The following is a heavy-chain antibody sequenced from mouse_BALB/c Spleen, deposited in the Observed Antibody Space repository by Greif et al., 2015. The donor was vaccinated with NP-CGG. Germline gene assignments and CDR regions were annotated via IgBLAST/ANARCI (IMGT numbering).Heavy chain of an antibody. CDR2: IYPGDGDT. V-gene: IGHV1-87*01. CDR3: ARGGGNFDV. Sequence: QVQLQQSGAELARPGASVKLSCKASGYTFTSYWMQWVKQRPGQGLEWIGAIYPGDGDTRYTQKFKGKATSTADKSSSTAYMQLSSLASEDSAVYYCARGGGNFDVWGAGTTVTVSS. J-gene: IGHJ1*01. CDR1: GYTFTSYW.